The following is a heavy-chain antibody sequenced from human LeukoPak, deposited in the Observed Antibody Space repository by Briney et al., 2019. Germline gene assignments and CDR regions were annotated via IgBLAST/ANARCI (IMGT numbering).Heavy chain of an antibody. CDR1: GYTFTSYG. J-gene: IGHJ5*02. D-gene: IGHD4-17*01. Sequence: GASVKVSCKASGYTFTSYGISWVRQAPGQGLEWMGWISAYNGNTNYAQKLQGRVTMTTDTSTSTAYMELRSLRSDDTAVYYCARDQWTVTTEEPWFEPWGQGTLVTVYS. V-gene: IGHV1-18*01. CDR3: ARDQWTVTTEEPWFEP. CDR2: ISAYNGNT.